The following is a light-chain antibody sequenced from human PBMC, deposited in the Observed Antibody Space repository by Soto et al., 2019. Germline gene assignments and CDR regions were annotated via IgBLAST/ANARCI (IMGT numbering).Light chain of an antibody. Sequence: DIQMTQSPSTLSASVGDRVTITCRASQSISSWLAWYQQKPGKAPKLLIYDASSLESGVPSRFSGSGSGTEFTLTISSLQHDDFATYYCQQYNSYWTFGQGTKVDI. CDR1: QSISSW. CDR2: DAS. CDR3: QQYNSYWT. J-gene: IGKJ1*01. V-gene: IGKV1-5*01.